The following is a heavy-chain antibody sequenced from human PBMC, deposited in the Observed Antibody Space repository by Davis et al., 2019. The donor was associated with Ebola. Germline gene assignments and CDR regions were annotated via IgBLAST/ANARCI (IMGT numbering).Heavy chain of an antibody. Sequence: PGGSLRLSCAASGFTFSTYYITWVRQAPGKGLEWVATIPHVGSEKYYVDSVKGRFTISRDNSKKTLYLQMNSLRAEDTAVYYCAKSGLSFGVVKYHYGMDVWGKGTTVTVSS. J-gene: IGHJ6*04. D-gene: IGHD3-3*01. CDR2: IPHVGSEK. CDR1: GFTFSTYY. V-gene: IGHV3-7*03. CDR3: AKSGLSFGVVKYHYGMDV.